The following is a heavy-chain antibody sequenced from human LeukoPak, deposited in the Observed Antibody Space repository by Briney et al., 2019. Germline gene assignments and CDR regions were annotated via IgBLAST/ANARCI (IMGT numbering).Heavy chain of an antibody. J-gene: IGHJ4*02. V-gene: IGHV3-23*01. Sequence: TGGSLRLSCAASGFTFSSYAMSWVRQAPGKGLEWVSAISGSGGSTYYADSVKGRFTISRDNSKNTLYLQMNSLRAEDTAVYYCAKKSTFGYYFDYWGQGTLVTVSS. CDR1: GFTFSSYA. CDR3: AKKSTFGYYFDY. CDR2: ISGSGGST. D-gene: IGHD2/OR15-2a*01.